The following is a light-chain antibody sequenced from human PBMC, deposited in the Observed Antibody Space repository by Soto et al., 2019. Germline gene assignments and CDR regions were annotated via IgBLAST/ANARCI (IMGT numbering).Light chain of an antibody. J-gene: IGKJ5*01. CDR2: DAS. Sequence: EIVLTQSPATLSLSPGDRATLSCRASQTVIRYLAWYQQNRGQAPRLLIYDASYRATGIPDRFSGRGSGTDFTLTISRLEPEDFAVYYCQQYGSSPPSSTFGQGTRLEIK. CDR1: QTVIRY. CDR3: QQYGSSPPSST. V-gene: IGKV3-20*01.